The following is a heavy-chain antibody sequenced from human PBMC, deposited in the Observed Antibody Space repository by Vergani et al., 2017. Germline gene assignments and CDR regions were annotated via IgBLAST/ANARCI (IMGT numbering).Heavy chain of an antibody. CDR1: GFTFSSYG. D-gene: IGHD2-21*02. J-gene: IGHJ1*01. CDR3: AKDAYADPVVVVTAITIQH. Sequence: QVQLVESGGGVVQPGGSLRLSCAASGFTFSSYGMHWVRQAPGKGLEWVAFIRYDGSNKYYADSVKGRFTISRDNSKNTLYLQMNSLGAEDTAVYYCAKDAYADPVVVVTAITIQHWGQGTLVTVSS. CDR2: IRYDGSNK. V-gene: IGHV3-30*02.